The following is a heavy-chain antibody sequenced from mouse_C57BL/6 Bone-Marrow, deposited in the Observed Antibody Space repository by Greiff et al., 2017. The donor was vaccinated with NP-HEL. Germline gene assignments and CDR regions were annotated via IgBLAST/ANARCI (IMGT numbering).Heavy chain of an antibody. D-gene: IGHD1-1*01. CDR1: GYTFTSYW. CDR3: ARTVLYYGSSNWYVDV. V-gene: IGHV1-61*01. CDR2: IYPSDSET. J-gene: IGHJ1*03. Sequence: QVQLQQPGAELVRPGSSVKLSCKASGYTFTSYWMDWVKQRPGQGLEWIGNIYPSDSETHYNQKFKDKATLTVDKSSSTAYMQLSSLTSEDSAVYYCARTVLYYGSSNWYVDVWGTGTTVTVSS.